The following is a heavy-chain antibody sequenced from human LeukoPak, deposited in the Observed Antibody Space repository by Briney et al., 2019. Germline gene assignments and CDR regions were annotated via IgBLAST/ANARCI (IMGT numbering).Heavy chain of an antibody. CDR2: ISSSSSYI. D-gene: IGHD3-16*01. CDR1: GFTFSSYS. Sequence: PRGSLRLSCAASGFTFSSYSMNWVRQAPGKGLEWVSSISSSSSYIYYADSVKGRFTISRDNAKNSLYLRMNSLRAEDTAVYYCARDGGDGVTPYYFDYWGQGTLVTVSS. V-gene: IGHV3-21*01. CDR3: ARDGGDGVTPYYFDY. J-gene: IGHJ4*02.